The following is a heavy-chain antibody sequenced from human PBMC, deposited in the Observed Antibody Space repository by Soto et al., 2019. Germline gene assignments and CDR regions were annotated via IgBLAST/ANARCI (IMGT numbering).Heavy chain of an antibody. D-gene: IGHD5-18*01. CDR3: TRAGRYSYDNWVDP. CDR1: GFTFTNYW. CDR2: INSDGSNT. J-gene: IGHJ5*02. Sequence: EVQLVESGGGLVQPGGSLRLSCVASGFTFTNYWMHWVRQAPGKGLVWVSYINSDGSNTNYADSVKGRFTISRDNAKNTLYLQMNSLRAEDTALYYCTRAGRYSYDNWVDPWGQGTLVTVSS. V-gene: IGHV3-74*01.